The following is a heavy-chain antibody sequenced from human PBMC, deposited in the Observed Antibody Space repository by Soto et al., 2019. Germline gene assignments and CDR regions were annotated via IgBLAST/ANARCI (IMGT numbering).Heavy chain of an antibody. D-gene: IGHD4-17*01. V-gene: IGHV5-51*01. CDR2: IYPGDSDT. Sequence: GESLKISCKGSGYSFTRYWIGWVRQMPGKGLEWMGIIYPGDSDTRYSPSFQGQVTISADKSISTAYLQWSSLKASDTAMYYCARRVDYGDWNYGMDVWGQGTTVTVSS. J-gene: IGHJ6*02. CDR1: GYSFTRYW. CDR3: ARRVDYGDWNYGMDV.